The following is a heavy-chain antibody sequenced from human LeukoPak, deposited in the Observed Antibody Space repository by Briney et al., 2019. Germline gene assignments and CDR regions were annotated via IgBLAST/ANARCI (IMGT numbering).Heavy chain of an antibody. CDR3: ALNSSPWAGMDV. V-gene: IGHV4-59*08. CDR2: IYYSEST. J-gene: IGHJ6*02. D-gene: IGHD4-23*01. CDR1: GGSISSYY. Sequence: SETLSLTCTVSGGSISSYYWSWIRQPPGKGLEWIGYIYYSESTNYNPSLKSRVTISVDTSKNQFSLKLSSVTAADTAVYYCALNSSPWAGMDVWGQGTTVTVSS.